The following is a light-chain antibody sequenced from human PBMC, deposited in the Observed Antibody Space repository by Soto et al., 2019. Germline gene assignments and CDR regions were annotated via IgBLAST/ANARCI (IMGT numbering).Light chain of an antibody. CDR3: QHYGSPSWT. Sequence: DIQMTQSPSTLSASVGDRVTITCRASQSISSWLAWYQQKPGKAPNLLIYKASTLESGVPSRFSGSGSGTEFTLTISSVQPDDFAVYYCQHYGSPSWTFGQGTKVDIK. CDR2: KAS. CDR1: QSISSW. J-gene: IGKJ1*01. V-gene: IGKV1-5*03.